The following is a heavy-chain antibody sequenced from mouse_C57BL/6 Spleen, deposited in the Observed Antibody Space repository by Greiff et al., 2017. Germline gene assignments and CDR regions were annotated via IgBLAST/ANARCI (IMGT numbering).Heavy chain of an antibody. V-gene: IGHV3-6*01. Sequence: DVKLQESGPGLVKPSQSLSLTCSVTGYSITSGYYWNWIRQFPGNKLEWMGYISYDGSNNYNPSLKNRISITRDTSKNQFFLKLNSVTTEDTATYYCARGLLITTVVENWGQGTSVTVSS. CDR2: ISYDGSN. CDR1: GYSITSGYY. CDR3: ARGLLITTVVEN. D-gene: IGHD1-1*01. J-gene: IGHJ4*01.